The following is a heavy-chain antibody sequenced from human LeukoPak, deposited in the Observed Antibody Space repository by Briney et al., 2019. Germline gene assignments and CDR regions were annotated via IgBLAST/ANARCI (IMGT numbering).Heavy chain of an antibody. Sequence: GRSLRLSCAASGFTFSSYGMHWFRQAPGKGLEWVAVIWYDGSNKYYADSVKGRFTISRDNSKNTLYLQVNSLRAEDTAVYYCAKAGRTTVTNPYFDYWGQGTLVTVSS. CDR1: GFTFSSYG. D-gene: IGHD4-17*01. CDR3: AKAGRTTVTNPYFDY. V-gene: IGHV3-33*06. J-gene: IGHJ4*02. CDR2: IWYDGSNK.